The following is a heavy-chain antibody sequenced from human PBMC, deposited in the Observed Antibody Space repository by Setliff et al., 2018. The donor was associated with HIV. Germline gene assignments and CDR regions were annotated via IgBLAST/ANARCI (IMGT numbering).Heavy chain of an antibody. CDR1: GASITGYY. Sequence: LSLTCSVSGASITGYYWSWIRQSAGKGLEWIGRIYTSGSTNDNPSLKSRITISVDTSNNQFSLRLSSVTAADTAVYYCARDKGYYYMDVWGKVITVTVSS. V-gene: IGHV4-4*07. CDR2: IYTSGST. J-gene: IGHJ6*03. CDR3: ARDKGYYYMDV.